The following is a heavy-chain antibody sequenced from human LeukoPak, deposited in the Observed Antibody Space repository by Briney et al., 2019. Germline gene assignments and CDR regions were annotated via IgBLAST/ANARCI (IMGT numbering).Heavy chain of an antibody. J-gene: IGHJ4*02. V-gene: IGHV4-59*08. CDR3: ARLRRDGYNKGFDY. CDR1: GGSISSYY. CDR2: IYYSGST. Sequence: SETLSLTCTVSGGSISSYYWSWIRQPPGKGLEWIGYIYYSGSTNYNPSLKSRVTISVDTSKNQFSLKLSSVTAADTAVYYCARLRRDGYNKGFDYWGQGTLVTVSS. D-gene: IGHD5-24*01.